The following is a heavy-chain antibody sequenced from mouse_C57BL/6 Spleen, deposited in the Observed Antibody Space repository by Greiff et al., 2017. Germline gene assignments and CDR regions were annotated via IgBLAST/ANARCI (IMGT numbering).Heavy chain of an antibody. J-gene: IGHJ4*01. CDR3: AKPLLYYGSSSGPYCYAMDY. D-gene: IGHD1-1*01. CDR1: GFSLTSYG. Sequence: VQLQQSGPGLVQPSQSLSITCTVSGFSLTSYGVHWVRQSPGKGLEWLGVIWRGGSTDYNAAFMSRLSITKDNSKSQVFFKMNSLQADDTAIYYCAKPLLYYGSSSGPYCYAMDYWGQGTSVTVSS. V-gene: IGHV2-5*01. CDR2: IWRGGST.